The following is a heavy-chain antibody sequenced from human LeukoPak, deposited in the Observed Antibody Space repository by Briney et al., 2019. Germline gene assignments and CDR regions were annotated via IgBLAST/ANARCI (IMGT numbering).Heavy chain of an antibody. D-gene: IGHD3-16*01. J-gene: IGHJ2*01. CDR2: IDPVGNT. CDR1: GFTFSSYD. CDR3: VREPAYTGTWWYPDL. V-gene: IGHV3-13*01. Sequence: GGSLRLSCVASGFTFSSYDMHWVRQATGKGLEWISAIDPVGNTWYSDSVKGRFTISRENARNALYLQMNSLRAVDTAVYYCVREPAYTGTWWYPDLWGRGTLVTVSS.